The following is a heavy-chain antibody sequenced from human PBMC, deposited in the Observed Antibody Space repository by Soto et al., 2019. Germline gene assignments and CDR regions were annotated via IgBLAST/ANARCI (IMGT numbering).Heavy chain of an antibody. J-gene: IGHJ4*02. CDR1: GLTFSSYA. V-gene: IGHV3-30-3*01. CDR3: ASVAVEMATIHVFDY. D-gene: IGHD5-12*01. Sequence: QVQLVESGGGVVQPGRSLSLSCAASGLTFSSYAMHWVRQAPGKGLEWVAVISYDGSNKYYADSVKGRFTISRDNSKNTLYLQMNSLRAEDTAVYYCASVAVEMATIHVFDYWGQGTLVTVSS. CDR2: ISYDGSNK.